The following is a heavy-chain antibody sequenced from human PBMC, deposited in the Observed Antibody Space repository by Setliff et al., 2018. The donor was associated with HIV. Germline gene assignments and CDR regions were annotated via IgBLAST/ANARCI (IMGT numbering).Heavy chain of an antibody. CDR3: ARHVGISIGGTRGDFDC. J-gene: IGHJ4*02. Sequence: SETLSLTCTVSGGSMSPYYWSWIRQPPGKGLEWIGYIFSSGSTNYNPSLKSRVTISVDTSKNQFSLRLSSVTAAGTAMYYCARHVGISIGGTRGDFDCWGQGTLVTVSS. D-gene: IGHD6-13*01. CDR2: IFSSGST. V-gene: IGHV4-4*09. CDR1: GGSMSPYY.